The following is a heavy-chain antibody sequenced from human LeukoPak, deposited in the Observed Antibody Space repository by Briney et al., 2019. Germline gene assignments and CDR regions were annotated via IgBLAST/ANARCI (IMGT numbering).Heavy chain of an antibody. Sequence: PSETLSLTCTVSGVSFSTTGNNGTWIRQPPGKELEGFGNIYYSGSTNYNPSLKSRVTISVDTSKNQFSLKLSSVTAADTAVYYCARVEYSSSHDNWFDPWGQGTLVTVSS. J-gene: IGHJ5*02. D-gene: IGHD6-13*01. CDR3: ARVEYSSSHDNWFDP. CDR2: IYYSGST. V-gene: IGHV4-61*08. CDR1: GVSFSTTGNN.